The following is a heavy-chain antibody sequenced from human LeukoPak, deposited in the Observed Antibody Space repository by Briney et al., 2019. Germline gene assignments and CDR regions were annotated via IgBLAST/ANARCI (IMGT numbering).Heavy chain of an antibody. CDR1: GFTVSSNY. CDR3: ARDYGDYESPRFDY. J-gene: IGHJ4*02. Sequence: PGGSLRLSCAASGFTVSSNYMSWVRQAPGKGLEWVSVIYSGGSTYYADSVKGRFTISRDNSKNTLYLQMNSLRVEDTAVYYCARDYGDYESPRFDYWGQGTLVTVSS. V-gene: IGHV3-53*01. D-gene: IGHD4-17*01. CDR2: IYSGGST.